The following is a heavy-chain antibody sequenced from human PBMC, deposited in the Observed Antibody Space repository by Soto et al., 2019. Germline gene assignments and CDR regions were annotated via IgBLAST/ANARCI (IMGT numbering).Heavy chain of an antibody. V-gene: IGHV3-48*02. CDR1: GFTFSSYS. D-gene: IGHD3-10*01. J-gene: IGHJ6*02. CDR3: GREGINMVRGAPYYYYGMDV. Sequence: EVQLVESGGGLVQPGGSLRLSCAASGFTFSSYSMNWVRQAPGKGLEWVSYISSSSSTIYYADSVKGRFTISRDNAKNALYLQMNSLSDEDTAVYYCGREGINMVRGAPYYYYGMDVWGQGTTVTVSS. CDR2: ISSSSSTI.